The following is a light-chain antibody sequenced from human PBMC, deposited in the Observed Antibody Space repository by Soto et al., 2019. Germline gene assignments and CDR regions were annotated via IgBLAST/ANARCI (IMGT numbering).Light chain of an antibody. CDR3: HQYGSSPSYT. Sequence: EIVLTQSPGTLSLSPGERATLSCRASQSASSSYLAWYQQKPGQAPRLLIYGASSRATGIPDRFSGSGSGTDFTLTISRLEPEDFAVYYCHQYGSSPSYTFGQGTTLHIK. CDR2: GAS. J-gene: IGKJ2*01. V-gene: IGKV3-20*01. CDR1: QSASSSY.